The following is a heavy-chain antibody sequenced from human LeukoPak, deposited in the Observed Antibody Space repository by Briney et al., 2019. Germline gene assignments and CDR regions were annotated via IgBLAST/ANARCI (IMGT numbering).Heavy chain of an antibody. V-gene: IGHV3-23*01. CDR1: GFSFSSYA. Sequence: PGGSLRLSCAASGFSFSSYAMSWVRQAPGKGLEWVSTISWTGGRTYYADSVKGRFTISRDSSKDTLSLQMNSLRAEDTAVYYCAKDPSVDSGRFGYWGQGTLATVSS. J-gene: IGHJ4*02. CDR2: ISWTGGRT. CDR3: AKDPSVDSGRFGY.